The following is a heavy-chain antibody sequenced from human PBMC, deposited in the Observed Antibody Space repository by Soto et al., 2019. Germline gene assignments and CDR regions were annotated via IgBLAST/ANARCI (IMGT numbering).Heavy chain of an antibody. CDR3: ARDPRGWYDAFDI. D-gene: IGHD6-19*01. CDR1: GASISSDY. CDR2: IYYSGST. Sequence: PSETLSLTCPVSGASISSDYWSWIRQPPGKGLEWVAYIYYSGSTNYNTSPKKRGTISVDTSNNNFSLKLSSVTAADTAVYYRARDPRGWYDAFDIWGQATMVTVSS. J-gene: IGHJ3*02. V-gene: IGHV4-59*01.